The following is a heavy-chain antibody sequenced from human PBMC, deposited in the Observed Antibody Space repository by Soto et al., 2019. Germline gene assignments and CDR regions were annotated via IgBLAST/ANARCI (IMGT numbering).Heavy chain of an antibody. CDR2: IYYSGST. CDR1: GGSISSYY. CDR3: ARRYGDYFDF. Sequence: SETLSLTCTVSGGSISSYYWSWIRQPPGKGLEWIGYIYYSGSTNYSPSLKSRVTISVDTSKNQFSLKLSSVTAADTAVYHCARRYGDYFDFWGQGTLVTVSS. D-gene: IGHD4-17*01. J-gene: IGHJ4*02. V-gene: IGHV4-59*08.